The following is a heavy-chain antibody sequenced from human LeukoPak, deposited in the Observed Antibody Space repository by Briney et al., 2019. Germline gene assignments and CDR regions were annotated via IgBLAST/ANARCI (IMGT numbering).Heavy chain of an antibody. CDR2: IRYDGSNK. J-gene: IGHJ4*02. Sequence: PGGSLRLSCAASGFTFSSYGMHWVRQAPGKGLEWVAFIRYDGSNKYYADSVKGRFTISRDNSKNTLYLQMNSLRAEDTAVYYCAKERWGSYGYYFDYWGQGTLVTVSS. D-gene: IGHD3-16*01. CDR1: GFTFSSYG. V-gene: IGHV3-30*02. CDR3: AKERWGSYGYYFDY.